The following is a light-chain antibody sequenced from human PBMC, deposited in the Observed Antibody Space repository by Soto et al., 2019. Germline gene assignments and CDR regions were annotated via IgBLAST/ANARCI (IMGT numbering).Light chain of an antibody. V-gene: IGLV2-14*03. CDR3: NSYTARRTLV. CDR1: SSDVGGYNY. CDR2: NVS. J-gene: IGLJ2*01. Sequence: QSALTQPASVSGSPGQSITISCTGTSSDVGGYNYVSWYQHHPGKAPKLLIYNVSDRPSGVSNRFSGSKSGNTASLIISGLHAEDEADYYCNSYTARRTLVFCGGTKLT.